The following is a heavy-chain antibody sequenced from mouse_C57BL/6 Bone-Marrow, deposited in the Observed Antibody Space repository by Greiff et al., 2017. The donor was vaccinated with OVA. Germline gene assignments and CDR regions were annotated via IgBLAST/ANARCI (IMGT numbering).Heavy chain of an antibody. CDR1: GYSFTSYY. CDR3: ARSSNFWFAY. J-gene: IGHJ3*01. V-gene: IGHV1-66*01. D-gene: IGHD4-1*01. Sequence: VQLQQSGPELVKPGASVKISCKASGYSFTSYYIHWVKQRPGQGLEWIGWLYPGSGNTKYHEKFKGKATLSADTSSSTAYMQLSSLTSEDSSVYYCARSSNFWFAYWGQGTLVTVSA. CDR2: LYPGSGNT.